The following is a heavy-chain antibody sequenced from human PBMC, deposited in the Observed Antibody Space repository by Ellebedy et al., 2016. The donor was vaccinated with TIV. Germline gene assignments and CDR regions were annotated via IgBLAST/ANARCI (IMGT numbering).Heavy chain of an antibody. CDR3: AAAAGAGDDAFDI. CDR1: GFSFDDYA. Sequence: GGSLRLXXAASGFSFDDYAMHWVRQAPGKGLEWVSGISWNSGSIGYADSVKGRFTISRDNAKNSLYLQMNSLRAEDTALYYCAAAAGAGDDAFDIWGQGTMVTVSS. D-gene: IGHD6-13*01. J-gene: IGHJ3*02. CDR2: ISWNSGSI. V-gene: IGHV3-9*01.